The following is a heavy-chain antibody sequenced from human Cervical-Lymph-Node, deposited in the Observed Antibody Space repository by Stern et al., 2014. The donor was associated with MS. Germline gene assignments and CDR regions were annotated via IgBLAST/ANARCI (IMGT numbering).Heavy chain of an antibody. J-gene: IGHJ5*02. CDR2: IYPGYSDT. Sequence: EVQLVESGAEVKKPGESLKISCKTSGYKFTNQWIAWVRQMPGKGLEFMGIIYPGYSDTRYNPSFQGQVTISADKSVNTAYLQWSSLKASDTAMYYCATHPVGPWGQGTLVTVSS. CDR1: GYKFTNQW. CDR3: ATHPVGP. V-gene: IGHV5-51*01.